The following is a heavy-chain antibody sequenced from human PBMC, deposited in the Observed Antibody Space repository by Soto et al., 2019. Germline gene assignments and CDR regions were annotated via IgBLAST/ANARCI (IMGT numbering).Heavy chain of an antibody. CDR2: ISRSSSYT. D-gene: IGHD1-26*01. V-gene: IGHV3-11*05. CDR1: GFTFSDYY. CDR3: AGGGGSYLPDY. J-gene: IGHJ4*02. Sequence: QVQLVESGGGLVKPGGSLRLSCAASGFTFSDYYMSWIRQAPGKGLEWVSYISRSSSYTNYADSVNGRFTISRDNAKNSLYLQMTSLRPYDTAVYYCAGGGGSYLPDYWGQGTLVTVSS.